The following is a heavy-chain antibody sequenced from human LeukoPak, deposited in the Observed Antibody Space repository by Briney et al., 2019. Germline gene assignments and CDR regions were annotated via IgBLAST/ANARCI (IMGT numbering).Heavy chain of an antibody. D-gene: IGHD2-2*01. V-gene: IGHV3-30-3*01. Sequence: PGGSLRLSCAASGFDFSSHALHLVRQAPGKGLEWVTLISYDGSDKFYADSVKGRFTVSRDNSRNTLYLQINSLRPEDTAVYYCARISAFYAYYGMDVWGQGTTVTVSS. J-gene: IGHJ6*02. CDR3: ARISAFYAYYGMDV. CDR1: GFDFSSHA. CDR2: ISYDGSDK.